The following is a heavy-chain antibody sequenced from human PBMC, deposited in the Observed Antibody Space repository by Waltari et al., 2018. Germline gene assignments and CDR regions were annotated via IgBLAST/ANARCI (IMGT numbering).Heavy chain of an antibody. CDR1: GFTFSSYS. CDR3: ARGVGSSGYDWFDP. D-gene: IGHD3-10*01. J-gene: IGHJ5*02. CDR2: ISSSSSYI. V-gene: IGHV3-21*01. Sequence: EVQLVESGGGLVKPGGSLRLSCAASGFTFSSYSMNWVRQAPGKGLEWVSSISSSSSYIYYADSVKGRFTISRDNAKNSLYLQMNSLRAEDTAVYYCARGVGSSGYDWFDPWGQGTLVTVSS.